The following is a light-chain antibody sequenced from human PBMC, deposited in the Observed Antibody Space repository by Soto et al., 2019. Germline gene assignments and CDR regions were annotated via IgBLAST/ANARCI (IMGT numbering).Light chain of an antibody. CDR2: KAS. J-gene: IGKJ1*01. V-gene: IGKV1-5*03. Sequence: DIQMTQSPSTLSGSVRERITMTCRASQSISSWLAWYQQKPGKAPKLLIYKASSLESGVPSRFSGSGSGTEFTLTISSLQPDDFATYYCQQYNSYPWTFGQGTKVDIK. CDR1: QSISSW. CDR3: QQYNSYPWT.